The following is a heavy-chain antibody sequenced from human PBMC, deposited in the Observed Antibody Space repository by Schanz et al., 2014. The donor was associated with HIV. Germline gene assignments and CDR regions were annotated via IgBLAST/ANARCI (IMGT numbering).Heavy chain of an antibody. V-gene: IGHV4-39*07. J-gene: IGHJ5*02. D-gene: IGHD2-2*02. CDR2: INHSGST. CDR3: ARGIRRNCISPTCNTGWFDP. CDR1: GGSISSKSYY. Sequence: QVQLQESGPGLVKPSETLSLTCTVSGGSISSKSYYWTWIRQPPGKGLEWIGEINHSGSTNYNPSLKSRVTISVHRSKNQFSLKLTSVTAADTAVYYCARGIRRNCISPTCNTGWFDPWGQGTLVTVSS.